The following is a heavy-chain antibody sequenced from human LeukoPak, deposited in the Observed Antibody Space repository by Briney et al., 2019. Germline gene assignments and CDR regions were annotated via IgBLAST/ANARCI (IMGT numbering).Heavy chain of an antibody. CDR1: GFTFDDYA. CDR2: ISWNSGSI. J-gene: IGHJ6*03. Sequence: GGSLRLSCAASGFTFDDYAMHWVRQAPGKGLEWVSGISWNSGSIGYADSVKGRFTISRDNAKNSLYLQMNSLRAEDTAVYYCAKDWERITMIGDYMDVWGKGTTVTISS. D-gene: IGHD3-22*01. V-gene: IGHV3-9*01. CDR3: AKDWERITMIGDYMDV.